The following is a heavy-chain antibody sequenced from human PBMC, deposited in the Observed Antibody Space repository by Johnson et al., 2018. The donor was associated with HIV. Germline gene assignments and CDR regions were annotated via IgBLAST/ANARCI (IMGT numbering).Heavy chain of an antibody. Sequence: VQLVESGGGLVQPGGSLGLSCAASDFSFSDYWMTWVRQAPGKGLEWVANIKQDGTEKYYVDFVKGRFTISRDNSKKSLFLQMNSLRAEDTAVYYCAKERKLGGLYPAFDIWGQGTMVTVSS. J-gene: IGHJ3*02. CDR2: IKQDGTEK. CDR3: AKERKLGGLYPAFDI. D-gene: IGHD7-27*01. CDR1: DFSFSDYW. V-gene: IGHV3-7*01.